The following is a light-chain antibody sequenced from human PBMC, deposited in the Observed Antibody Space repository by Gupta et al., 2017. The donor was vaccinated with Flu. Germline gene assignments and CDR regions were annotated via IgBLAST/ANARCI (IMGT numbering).Light chain of an antibody. CDR1: QSVSTN. CDR2: GAS. CDR3: LQYNNWPRFT. Sequence: ERATLSCRASQSVSTNLAWYQQKLGQAPRLLIYGASTRATGIPARFSGSGSGTDFTLTISSLQSEDFAVYFCLQYNNWPRFTFGPGTKLQIK. J-gene: IGKJ2*01. V-gene: IGKV3-15*01.